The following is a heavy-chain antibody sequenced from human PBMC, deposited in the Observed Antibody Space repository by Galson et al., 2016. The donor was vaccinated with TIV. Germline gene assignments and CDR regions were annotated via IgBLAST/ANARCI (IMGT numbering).Heavy chain of an antibody. V-gene: IGHV3-33*05. CDR1: GFAFSHHD. CDR2: IEFDGSDK. Sequence: SLRLSCAASGFAFSHHDMHWVRQAPGKGLEWVSFIEFDGSDKYYADSVKGRFSISRDNSKNTLYLQLNSLKPEDTALYYCARKDQPMLVVGPAGGASDLWGQGTMVTVSS. D-gene: IGHD1-26*01. CDR3: ARKDQPMLVVGPAGGASDL. J-gene: IGHJ3*01.